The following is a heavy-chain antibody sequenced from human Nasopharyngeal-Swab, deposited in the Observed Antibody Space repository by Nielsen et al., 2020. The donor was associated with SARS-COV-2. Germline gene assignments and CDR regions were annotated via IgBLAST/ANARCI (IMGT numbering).Heavy chain of an antibody. D-gene: IGHD3-3*01. Sequence: WIRKPPGKGLEWIGYIYYSGRTNYNPSLKSRVTISVDTSKNQFSLKLSSVTAADTAVYYCARGPDRNYDFWSGYYTPSSYYYFYMDVWGKGTTVTVSS. J-gene: IGHJ6*03. V-gene: IGHV4-59*01. CDR3: ARGPDRNYDFWSGYYTPSSYYYFYMDV. CDR2: IYYSGRT.